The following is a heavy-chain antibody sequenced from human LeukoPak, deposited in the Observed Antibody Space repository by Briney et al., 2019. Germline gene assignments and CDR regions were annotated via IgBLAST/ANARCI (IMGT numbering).Heavy chain of an antibody. Sequence: GGSLRLSCAASGFTFSSYAMSWVRQAPGKGLEWVSAISGSGGSTYYADSVKGRFTISRDNSKNTLYLQMNSLRAEDTAVYYCGTQRGDGSGWFAYWGQGTVVTVFS. V-gene: IGHV3-23*01. CDR1: GFTFSSYA. CDR3: GTQRGDGSGWFAY. J-gene: IGHJ4*02. CDR2: ISGSGGST. D-gene: IGHD3-22*01.